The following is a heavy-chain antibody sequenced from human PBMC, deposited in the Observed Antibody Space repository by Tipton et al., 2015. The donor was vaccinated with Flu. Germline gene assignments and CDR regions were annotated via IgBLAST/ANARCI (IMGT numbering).Heavy chain of an antibody. CDR1: GFTFSSYA. Sequence: SLRLSCAASGFTFSSYAMSWVRQAPGKGLEWVSAISGSGGSTYYADSVKGRFTISRDNSKNTLYLQMNSLRAEDTAVYYCAKHSSGYYYYMDVWGKGTTVTVSS. CDR3: AKHSSGYYYYMDV. V-gene: IGHV3-23*01. CDR2: ISGSGGST. J-gene: IGHJ6*03. D-gene: IGHD3-22*01.